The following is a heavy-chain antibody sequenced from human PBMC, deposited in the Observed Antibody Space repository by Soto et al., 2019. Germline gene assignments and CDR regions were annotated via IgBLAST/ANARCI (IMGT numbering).Heavy chain of an antibody. CDR3: VHRPRTTGMWDAFDV. CDR1: GFSLSTSGMG. V-gene: IGHV2-5*01. Sequence: QITLKESGPTLVKPTQTLTLTCNFSGFSLSTSGMGVGWIRQPPGKALEWLGLIYWNDDMRYSPSLKSRLTITKDTSRDQVVLTVTNMDPVDTGTYFCVHRPRTTGMWDAFDVWGQGTMVTVSP. J-gene: IGHJ3*01. D-gene: IGHD1-1*01. CDR2: IYWNDDM.